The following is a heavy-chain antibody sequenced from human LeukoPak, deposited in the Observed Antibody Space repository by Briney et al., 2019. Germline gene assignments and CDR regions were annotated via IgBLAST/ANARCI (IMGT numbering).Heavy chain of an antibody. CDR3: ARKYSSSSGPFDY. CDR1: GGSISSGGYS. Sequence: SETLSLTCAVSGGSISSGGYSWSWLRQPPGKGLEWIGYIYHSGSTYYNPSLKSRVTISVDRSKNQFSLKLSSVTAADTAVYYCARKYSSSSGPFDYWGQGTLVTVSS. J-gene: IGHJ4*02. CDR2: IYHSGST. D-gene: IGHD6-6*01. V-gene: IGHV4-30-2*01.